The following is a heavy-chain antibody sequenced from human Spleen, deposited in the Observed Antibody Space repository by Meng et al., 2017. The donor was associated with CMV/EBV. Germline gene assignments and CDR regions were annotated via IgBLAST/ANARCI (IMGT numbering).Heavy chain of an antibody. V-gene: IGHV3-23*01. CDR2: INTRGGST. D-gene: IGHD3-3*01. Sequence: LSLTCAASGFTFSSYAMNWVRQAPGKGLEWVSAINTRGGSTTYADPVKGRFSISRDNYQDTLYLQMNNLRAEDTAVYYCARDFRSGYYPIDYWGQGTLVTVSS. CDR3: ARDFRSGYYPIDY. J-gene: IGHJ4*02. CDR1: GFTFSSYA.